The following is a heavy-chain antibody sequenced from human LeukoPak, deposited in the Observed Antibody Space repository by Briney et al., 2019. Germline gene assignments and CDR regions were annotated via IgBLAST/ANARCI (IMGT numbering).Heavy chain of an antibody. J-gene: IGHJ4*02. CDR3: VYGNYPGALGSFDY. CDR2: MNPNSGNT. Sequence: ASVKVSCKASGYTLTSYDINWVRQATGQGLEWMGWMNPNSGNTGYAQHFQGRVTMTRNTSISTAYMELSSLSSEDTAVYDCVYGNYPGALGSFDYWGEGTLVTVSS. D-gene: IGHD4-11*01. CDR1: GYTLTSYD. V-gene: IGHV1-8*01.